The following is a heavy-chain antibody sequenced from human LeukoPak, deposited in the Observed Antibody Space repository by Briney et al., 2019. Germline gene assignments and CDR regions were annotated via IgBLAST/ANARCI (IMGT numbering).Heavy chain of an antibody. CDR2: INHSGSA. V-gene: IGHV4-34*01. D-gene: IGHD1/OR15-1a*01. CDR3: AAREQGRVLSY. CDR1: VGSFSTYY. J-gene: IGHJ4*02. Sequence: SETLSLTCAVYVGSFSTYYWSWIRQPPGKGLEWIGEINHSGSATYNPSLESRVSISLDTSKNQFSLELSSVTAADTALYYCAAREQGRVLSYWGQGTLVTVSS.